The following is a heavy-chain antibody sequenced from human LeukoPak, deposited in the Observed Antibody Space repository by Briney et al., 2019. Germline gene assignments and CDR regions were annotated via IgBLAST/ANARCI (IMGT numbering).Heavy chain of an antibody. CDR2: INPNSGGT. V-gene: IGHV1-2*02. J-gene: IGHJ3*02. D-gene: IGHD2-15*01. CDR3: ARYCSGGSCRHDAFDI. CDR1: GYTFTGYY. Sequence: ASVKVSCKASGYTFTGYYMHWVRQAPGQGLEWMGWINPNSGGTNYAQKFQGRVTMARDTSISTAYMELSRLRSDDTAVYYCARYCSGGSCRHDAFDIWGQGTMVTVSS.